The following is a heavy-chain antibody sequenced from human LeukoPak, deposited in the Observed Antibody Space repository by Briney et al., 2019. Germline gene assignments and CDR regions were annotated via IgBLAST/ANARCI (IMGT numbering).Heavy chain of an antibody. V-gene: IGHV3-48*01. J-gene: IGHJ4*02. CDR1: GFTFSSYS. CDR2: ISSSSSTI. CDR3: ARDSDY. Sequence: GGSLRLSCGASGFTFSSYSMNWVRQAPGKGLEWVSYISSSSSTIYYADSVKGRFTISRDNAKSSLYLQMNSLRAEDTAVYYCARDSDYWGQGTLVTVP.